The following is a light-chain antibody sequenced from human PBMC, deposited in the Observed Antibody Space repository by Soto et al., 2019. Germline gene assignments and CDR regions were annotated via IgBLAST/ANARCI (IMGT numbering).Light chain of an antibody. Sequence: QSALTQPASVSGSPGQSITISSTGTSSDVGAYNYVSWYQQHPGKAPKLMIYEVSNRPSGVSDRFSGSRSGNTASLTISGLQAEDESDYYCSSYTSSSTWVLGGGTKLTVL. V-gene: IGLV2-14*01. CDR2: EVS. CDR3: SSYTSSSTWV. J-gene: IGLJ3*02. CDR1: SSDVGAYNY.